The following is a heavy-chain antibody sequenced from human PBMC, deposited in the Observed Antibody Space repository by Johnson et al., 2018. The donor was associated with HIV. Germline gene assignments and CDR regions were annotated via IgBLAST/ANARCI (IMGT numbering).Heavy chain of an antibody. CDR2: IYSDGST. CDR3: AREWLYGFDI. D-gene: IGHD5-24*01. Sequence: VQLVESGGGLIQPGGSLRLSCAASGFTVSSNYMSWVRQAPGKGLEWVSIIYSDGSTYFADSVKGRFPISRDNSKNTLYLQMNRLRAEDTAVYYCAREWLYGFDIWGQGTMVTVSS. CDR1: GFTVSSNY. J-gene: IGHJ3*02. V-gene: IGHV3-53*01.